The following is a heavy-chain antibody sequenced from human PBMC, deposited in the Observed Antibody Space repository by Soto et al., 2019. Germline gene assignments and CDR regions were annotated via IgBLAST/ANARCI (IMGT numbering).Heavy chain of an antibody. CDR3: ARADLAGAGDY. CDR2: IYYSGTT. CDR1: GGSMSSGSHS. J-gene: IGHJ4*02. V-gene: IGHV4-30-2*01. D-gene: IGHD6-19*01. Sequence: QLQLQESGSGLVKPSQTLTLTCAVSGGSMSSGSHSWNWIRQPPGKGLEWIGYIYYSGTTYYNPSLKSRVIISVDRSKNQFSLKLTSVTAADTAVYYCARADLAGAGDYWGQGTMVTVSS.